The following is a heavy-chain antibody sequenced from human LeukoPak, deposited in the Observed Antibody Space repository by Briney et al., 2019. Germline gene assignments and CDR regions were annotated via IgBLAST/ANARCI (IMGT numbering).Heavy chain of an antibody. D-gene: IGHD2-21*01. Sequence: SSETLSLTCTVSGGSITSRSYYWGWIRQPPGKGLAWIGSVYYSGSTYYNPSLKSRVTMAVHSSTNQFSLKLSSVTAADTAVYYCARGGVSYFDYWGQGTLVTVSS. CDR1: GGSITSRSYY. CDR2: VYYSGST. V-gene: IGHV4-39*07. CDR3: ARGGVSYFDY. J-gene: IGHJ4*02.